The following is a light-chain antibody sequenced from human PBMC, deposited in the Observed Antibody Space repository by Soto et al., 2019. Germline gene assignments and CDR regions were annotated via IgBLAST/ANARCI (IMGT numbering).Light chain of an antibody. CDR1: QSVSSY. Sequence: EIVLTQSPATLSLSPGERATLSCRASQSVSSYLAWYQQKPGQAPRLLIYDASNRATGSPARFSGSGSGTDFALTISSLEPEDFAVYYCQRRSNWAYTFGQGNKLVIK. CDR3: QRRSNWAYT. CDR2: DAS. J-gene: IGKJ2*01. V-gene: IGKV3-11*01.